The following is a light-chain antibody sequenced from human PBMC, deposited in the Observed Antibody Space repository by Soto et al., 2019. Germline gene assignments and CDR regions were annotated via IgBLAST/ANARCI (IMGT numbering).Light chain of an antibody. Sequence: EIVMTQSPATLSVSPGERATLSCMASQSVSSNLAWYQQKPGQAPRLLIYGASTRATGIPARFSGSGSGTEFNLTISSLQSEDFAVYYCQQYNNWPWGTFGQGTKVEI. V-gene: IGKV3-15*01. CDR2: GAS. CDR1: QSVSSN. CDR3: QQYNNWPWGT. J-gene: IGKJ1*01.